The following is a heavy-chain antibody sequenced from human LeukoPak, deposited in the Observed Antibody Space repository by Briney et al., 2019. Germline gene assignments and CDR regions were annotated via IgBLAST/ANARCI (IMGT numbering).Heavy chain of an antibody. CDR1: GFTFDDYG. CDR3: ARDNNWNDVDYYYYGMDV. CDR2: INWNGGST. D-gene: IGHD1-1*01. V-gene: IGHV3-20*01. J-gene: IGHJ6*02. Sequence: GGSLRLSCAASGFTFDDYGMSWVRQTPGKGLEWVSGINWNGGSTGYADSVNGRFTISRDNAKNSLYLQMNSLRAEDTALYHCARDNNWNDVDYYYYGMDVWGQGTTVTVSS.